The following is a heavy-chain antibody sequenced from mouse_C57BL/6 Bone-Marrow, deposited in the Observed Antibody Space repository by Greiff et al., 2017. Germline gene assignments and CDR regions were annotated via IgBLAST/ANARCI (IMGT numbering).Heavy chain of an antibody. J-gene: IGHJ3*01. V-gene: IGHV5-6*01. Sequence: EVKLMESGGDLVKPGGSLKLSCAASGFTFSSYGMSWVRQTPDKRLEWVATISSGGSYTYYPDSVKGRFTISRDNAKNTLYLQMSSLKSEDTAMYYCARQNWEAWFAYWGQGTLVTVSA. CDR2: ISSGGSYT. CDR1: GFTFSSYG. CDR3: ARQNWEAWFAY. D-gene: IGHD4-1*01.